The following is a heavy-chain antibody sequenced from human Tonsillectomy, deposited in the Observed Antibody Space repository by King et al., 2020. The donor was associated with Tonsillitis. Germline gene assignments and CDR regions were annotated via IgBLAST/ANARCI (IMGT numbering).Heavy chain of an antibody. D-gene: IGHD6-19*01. J-gene: IGHJ4*02. V-gene: IGHV1-69*09. CDR1: GGSFSSYA. Sequence: QLVQSGAEVKKPGSSVKVSCKASGGSFSSYAFNWVRQAPGQGLEWMGRIIPILGIANYAQKFQGRVTITADESTSTAYMELSSLRSEDTAVYYCARACGDYSSGWYYFDYWGQGALVTVSS. CDR2: IIPILGIA. CDR3: ARACGDYSSGWYYFDY.